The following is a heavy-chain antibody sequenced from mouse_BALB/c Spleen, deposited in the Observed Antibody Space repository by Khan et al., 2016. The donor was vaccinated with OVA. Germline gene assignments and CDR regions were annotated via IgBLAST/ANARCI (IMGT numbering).Heavy chain of an antibody. V-gene: IGHV14-3*02. D-gene: IGHD2-3*01. CDR3: ARDLYYYAMDY. Sequence: VQLQQSGAELVKPGASVKLSCTASGFNIKDTYMHWVKQRPEQGLEWIGRIDPANGNTKYDPKFQGKATITADTSSNTAYLQLSSLTSEDTAVYYCARDLYYYAMDYWGQGNSVTGSS. J-gene: IGHJ4*01. CDR2: IDPANGNT. CDR1: GFNIKDTY.